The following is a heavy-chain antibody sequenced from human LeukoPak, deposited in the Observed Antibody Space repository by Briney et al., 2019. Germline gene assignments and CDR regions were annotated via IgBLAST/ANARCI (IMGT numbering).Heavy chain of an antibody. Sequence: ASVKVSCKASGYTFTSYAMHWVRQAPGQRLEWMGWINAGNGNTKYSQKFQGRVTITRDTSASTVYMELSSLRSEDTAVYYCARGLYSSGWAEYFQHWGQGTLVTVSS. V-gene: IGHV1-3*01. CDR3: ARGLYSSGWAEYFQH. J-gene: IGHJ1*01. CDR2: INAGNGNT. CDR1: GYTFTSYA. D-gene: IGHD6-19*01.